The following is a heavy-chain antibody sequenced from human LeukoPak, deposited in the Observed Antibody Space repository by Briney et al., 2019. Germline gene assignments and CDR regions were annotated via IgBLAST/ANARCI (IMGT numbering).Heavy chain of an antibody. J-gene: IGHJ4*02. CDR3: ARDSITMVRGVIGY. Sequence: PEASVKVSCKASGYTFTGYYMHWARQAPGQGLEWMGWINPNSGGTNYAQKFQGRVTMTRDTSISTAYMELSRLRSDDTAVYYCARDSITMVRGVIGYWGQGTLVTVSS. D-gene: IGHD3-10*01. V-gene: IGHV1-2*02. CDR2: INPNSGGT. CDR1: GYTFTGYY.